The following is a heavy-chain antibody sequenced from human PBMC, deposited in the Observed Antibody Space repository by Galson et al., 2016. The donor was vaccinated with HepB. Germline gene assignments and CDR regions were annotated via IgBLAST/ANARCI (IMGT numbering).Heavy chain of an antibody. CDR3: ARDPSGNGYNYDY. CDR1: GGSVSSSNW. J-gene: IGHJ4*02. CDR2: IYHSGDT. D-gene: IGHD5-24*01. V-gene: IGHV4-4*02. Sequence: SETLSLTCVVSGGSVSSSNWWSWVRQPPGKGLEWIGEIYHSGDTHYNPSLKSRVTISLDNSKNQFSLTLSSVTAADTAVYYCARDPSGNGYNYDYWGQGTLVTVSS.